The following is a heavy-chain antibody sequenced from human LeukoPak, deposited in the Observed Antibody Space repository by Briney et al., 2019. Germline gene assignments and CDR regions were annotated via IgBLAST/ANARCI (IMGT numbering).Heavy chain of an antibody. CDR3: ARAESSLLLWFGEQYFDY. D-gene: IGHD3-10*01. CDR1: GFTFSSYG. J-gene: IGHJ4*02. CDR2: ISYDGSNK. V-gene: IGHV3-30*03. Sequence: GGSLRLSCAASGFTFSSYGMHWVRQAPGKGLEWVAVISYDGSNKYYADSVKGRFTISRDNAKNSLYLQMNSLRAEDTAVYYCARAESSLLLWFGEQYFDYWGQGTLVTVSS.